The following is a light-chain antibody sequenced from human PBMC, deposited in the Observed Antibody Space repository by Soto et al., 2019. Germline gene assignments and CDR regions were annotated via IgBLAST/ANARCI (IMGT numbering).Light chain of an antibody. CDR3: QRP. CDR1: QSISSW. Sequence: DIQMTQSLSPLSASVGDRVTITCRASQSISSWLAWNQQKPGKAPKVLIYDASSLESGVPSRFSGSGSGTEFTLTISSLRPDDFATDFCQRPFGGGTKVEIK. J-gene: IGKJ4*01. V-gene: IGKV1-5*01. CDR2: DAS.